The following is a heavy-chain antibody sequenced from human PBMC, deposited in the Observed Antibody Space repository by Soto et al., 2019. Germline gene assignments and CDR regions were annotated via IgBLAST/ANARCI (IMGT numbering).Heavy chain of an antibody. CDR2: INAGDGVT. CDR1: GYTFTSYA. J-gene: IGHJ4*02. V-gene: IGHV1-3*01. CDR3: ARGDAGTDVDY. Sequence: QVQLVQSGAEVKKPGASVKVSCKASGYTFTSYAIHWVRQAPGQRLEWMGWINAGDGVTKYSQKFQGRVTITWDTSASTAYMELSSLRSEDTAVFYCARGDAGTDVDYWGQGTLVTVSS. D-gene: IGHD3-10*01.